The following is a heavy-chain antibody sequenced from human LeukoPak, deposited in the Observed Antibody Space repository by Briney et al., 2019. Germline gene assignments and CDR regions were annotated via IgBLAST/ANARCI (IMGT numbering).Heavy chain of an antibody. D-gene: IGHD2-8*01. CDR2: IYYSGST. CDR3: ARSYLPTSLVAFDI. J-gene: IGHJ3*02. CDR1: GGSITTYY. V-gene: IGHV4-59*01. Sequence: SETLSLTCSVSGGSITTYYWNWIRQPPGKGLEWIGYIYYSGSTYYNPSLQSRVTISLDTSKNQFSLRLSSVTAADTAVYYCARSYLPTSLVAFDIWGQGTMVTVSS.